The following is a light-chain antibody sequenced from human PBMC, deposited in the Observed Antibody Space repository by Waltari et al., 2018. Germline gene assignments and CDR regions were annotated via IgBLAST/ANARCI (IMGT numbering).Light chain of an antibody. CDR3: AAWNDSLI. J-gene: IGLJ2*01. CDR1: DSNIGSTT. V-gene: IGLV1-44*01. CDR2: SNN. Sequence: QSVLTQPPSVSGTPGQRVTISCSGVDSNIGSTTVNWYQQLPGAAPKILIYSNNQRPSGVPDRFSSLKSGTSASLAISGLQSEDEGHYYCAAWNDSLIFGGGTKLTVL.